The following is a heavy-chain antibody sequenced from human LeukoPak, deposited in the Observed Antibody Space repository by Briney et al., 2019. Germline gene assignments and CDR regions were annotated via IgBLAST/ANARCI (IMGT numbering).Heavy chain of an antibody. Sequence: GGSLRLSCAASGFTFNTYTMNWVRQAPGKGLEWVSYISGSSGIIDYADSVRGRFTISRDNAKNSLYLQMNSLRAEDTAVYYCAKDRDYDFGAVTPFDSWGQGTLVTVSS. D-gene: IGHD3-3*01. J-gene: IGHJ5*01. CDR1: GFTFNTYT. CDR3: AKDRDYDFGAVTPFDS. V-gene: IGHV3-48*01. CDR2: ISGSSGII.